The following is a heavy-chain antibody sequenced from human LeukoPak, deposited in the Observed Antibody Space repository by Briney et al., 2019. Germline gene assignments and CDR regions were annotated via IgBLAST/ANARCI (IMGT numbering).Heavy chain of an antibody. D-gene: IGHD6-13*01. V-gene: IGHV1-18*04. CDR1: GYTFTSYG. CDR3: TRGLYQQLVPTVSWGFGY. CDR2: ISAYNGNT. Sequence: ASVKVSCKASGYTFTSYGISWVRQAPGQGLEWMGWISAYNGNTNYAQKLQGRVTMTTDTSTSTAYMELRSLRSDDTAVYYCTRGLYQQLVPTVSWGFGYWGQGTLVTVSS. J-gene: IGHJ4*02.